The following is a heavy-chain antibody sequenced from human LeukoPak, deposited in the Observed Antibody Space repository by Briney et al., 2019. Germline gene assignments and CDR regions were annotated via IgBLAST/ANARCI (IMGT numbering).Heavy chain of an antibody. CDR1: GDSVSSNSVT. D-gene: IGHD2-2*01. Sequence: SQTLSLTCAISGDSVSSNSVTWNWIRQSPSRGLEWLGRTYYRSTWYNDYAVSVRGRITVNPDTSKNQFSLHLSSVTPEDTAVYYCARRLTQYDCFDPWGQGILVTVSS. V-gene: IGHV6-1*01. J-gene: IGHJ5*02. CDR3: ARRLTQYDCFDP. CDR2: TYYRSTWYN.